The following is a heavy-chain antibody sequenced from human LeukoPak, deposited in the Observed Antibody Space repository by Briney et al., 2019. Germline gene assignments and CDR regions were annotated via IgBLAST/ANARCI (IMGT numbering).Heavy chain of an antibody. CDR1: GYTFTSYG. D-gene: IGHD3-10*01. CDR3: ARDLYYYGSGSYYIWSY. Sequence: ASVKVSCKASGYTFTSYGISWVRQAPGQGLEWMGWISAYNGNTTYAQKLQGRVTMTTDTSTSTAYMELRSLRSDDTAVYYCARDLYYYGSGSYYIWSYWGQGTLVTVSS. J-gene: IGHJ4*02. V-gene: IGHV1-18*01. CDR2: ISAYNGNT.